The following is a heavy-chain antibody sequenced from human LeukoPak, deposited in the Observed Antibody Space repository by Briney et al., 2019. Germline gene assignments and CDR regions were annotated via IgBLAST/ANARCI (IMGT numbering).Heavy chain of an antibody. J-gene: IGHJ6*02. V-gene: IGHV3-7*03. CDR1: EFTYSNYW. D-gene: IGHD6-13*01. CDR2: IKQDGSAK. Sequence: GGSLRLSCAASEFTYSNYWMSWVRQAPGKGLEWVANIKQDGSAKNYIDSVKGRFTISRDNAKNSLYLQMNSLRAEDTALYYCAKDYSSLSYYYYGMDVWGQGSTVTVSS. CDR3: AKDYSSLSYYYYGMDV.